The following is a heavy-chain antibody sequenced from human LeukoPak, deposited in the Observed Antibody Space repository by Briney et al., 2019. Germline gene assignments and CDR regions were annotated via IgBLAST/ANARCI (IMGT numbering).Heavy chain of an antibody. J-gene: IGHJ4*02. D-gene: IGHD6-13*01. CDR3: ARGYSSSWSLDY. V-gene: IGHV4-4*07. CDR1: GGSISSYY. Sequence: SETLSLTCTVSGGSISSYYWTWIRQPAGKGLEWIGRIYTSGNTNYNPSLKSRVTISVDKSKNQFSLRLSSVTAADTAVYYCARGYSSSWSLDYWGQGTLVTVSS. CDR2: IYTSGNT.